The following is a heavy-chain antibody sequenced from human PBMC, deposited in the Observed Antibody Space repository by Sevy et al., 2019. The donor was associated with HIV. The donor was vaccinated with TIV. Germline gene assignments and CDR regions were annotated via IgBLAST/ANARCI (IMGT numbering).Heavy chain of an antibody. Sequence: GGSLRLSCAASGFTLNSYWMSWVRQAPGKGLEWVANIKQDGSVKYYVDSVKGRFTISRDNARHLVYLQMSSLTAEDTALYYCVRAIAADASLWGQGTLVTVSS. D-gene: IGHD6-13*01. CDR2: IKQDGSVK. V-gene: IGHV3-7*01. CDR1: GFTLNSYW. CDR3: VRAIAADASL. J-gene: IGHJ4*02.